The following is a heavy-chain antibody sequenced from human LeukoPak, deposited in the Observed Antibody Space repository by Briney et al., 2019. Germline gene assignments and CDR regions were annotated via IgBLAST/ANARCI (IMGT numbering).Heavy chain of an antibody. CDR1: GFTFSAYS. CDR3: AREVGSSGYYRGPFDY. V-gene: IGHV3-30*03. CDR2: ISYDGSNK. Sequence: GGSLRLSCAASGFTFSAYSMNWVRQAPGKGLEWVAVISYDGSNKYYADSVKGRFTISRDNSKNTLYLQMNSLRAEDTAVYYCAREVGSSGYYRGPFDYWGQGTLVTVSS. D-gene: IGHD3-22*01. J-gene: IGHJ4*02.